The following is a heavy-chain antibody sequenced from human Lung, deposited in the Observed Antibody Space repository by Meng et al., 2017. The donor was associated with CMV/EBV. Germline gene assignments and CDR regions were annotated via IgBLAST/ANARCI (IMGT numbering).Heavy chain of an antibody. D-gene: IGHD3-3*01. CDR3: ARDQQSIFGRRGAFDI. CDR1: GSTFNSYA. CDR2: ISGSSDST. Sequence: ESXKISXAGPGSTFNSYAMGWVRQAPGTGLEWVISISGSSDSTYYADSVKRRFTISRDSSKNKLYLQLNSLRAGDTALYYCARDQQSIFGRRGAFDIWGQGTMVTVSS. V-gene: IGHV3-23*01. J-gene: IGHJ3*02.